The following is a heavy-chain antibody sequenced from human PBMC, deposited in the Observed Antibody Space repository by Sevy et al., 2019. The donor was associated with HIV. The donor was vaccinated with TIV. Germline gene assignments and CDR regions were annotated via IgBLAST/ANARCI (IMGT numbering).Heavy chain of an antibody. CDR2: ISSSGSII. V-gene: IGHV3-11*01. Sequence: GGSLRLSCAASGFTFSDYYMSWSRQAPGKGLEWVSYISSSGSIIYYADSVKGRFTISRDNAKNSLYLQMNSLRAEDTAVYYCARLYCSGGSCYGGGYFQHWGQGTLVTVSS. CDR3: ARLYCSGGSCYGGGYFQH. J-gene: IGHJ1*01. D-gene: IGHD2-15*01. CDR1: GFTFSDYY.